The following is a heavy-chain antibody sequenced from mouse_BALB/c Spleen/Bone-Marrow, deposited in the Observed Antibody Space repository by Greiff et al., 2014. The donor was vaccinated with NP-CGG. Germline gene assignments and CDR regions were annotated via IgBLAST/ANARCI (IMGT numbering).Heavy chain of an antibody. CDR1: GFTFSSYG. V-gene: IGHV5-6*02. Sequence: EVKLMESGGDLVKPGGSLKLSCAASGFTFSSYGMSWVRQTPDKRLEWVATISSGGSYTYYPDSVKGRFTVSGDNAKNTLYLQMSSLKSEDTAIYYGARRGYDDAPYAMAYWGQGTSVTVSS. CDR2: ISSGGSYT. CDR3: ARRGYDDAPYAMAY. D-gene: IGHD2-2*01. J-gene: IGHJ4*01.